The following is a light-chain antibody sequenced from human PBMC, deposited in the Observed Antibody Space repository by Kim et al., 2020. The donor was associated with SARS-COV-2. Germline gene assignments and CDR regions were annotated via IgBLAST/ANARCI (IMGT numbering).Light chain of an antibody. CDR1: QRVSSN. CDR2: GAS. J-gene: IGKJ1*01. CDR3: QQYKNWLAT. Sequence: VSPGERATLSCRASQRVSSNLAWYQQKPGRAPRLLIYGASTRATGIPARFSGSGSGTEFTLTISSLQSEDFAVYYCQQYKNWLATFGQGTKVDIK. V-gene: IGKV3-15*01.